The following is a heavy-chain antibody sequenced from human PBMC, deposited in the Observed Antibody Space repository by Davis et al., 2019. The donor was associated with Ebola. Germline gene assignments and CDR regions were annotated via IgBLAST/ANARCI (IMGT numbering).Heavy chain of an antibody. CDR2: ISSDGSNK. CDR3: VRDLTYGGQLGPGDY. J-gene: IGHJ4*02. V-gene: IGHV3-30*03. Sequence: GESLKISCTAFAFSFGTYGMHWVRQAPGRGLEWVAVISSDGSNKYYADSVRGRFTISRDNSRSTLYLQMNTLRAEDTAVYYCVRDLTYGGQLGPGDYWGQGTLVTVSS. CDR1: AFSFGTYG. D-gene: IGHD4/OR15-4a*01.